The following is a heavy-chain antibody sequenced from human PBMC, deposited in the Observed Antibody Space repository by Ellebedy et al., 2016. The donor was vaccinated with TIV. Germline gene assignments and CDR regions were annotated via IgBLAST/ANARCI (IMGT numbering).Heavy chain of an antibody. J-gene: IGHJ3*02. CDR2: ISYDGSNK. CDR1: GFTFSSYA. CDR3: TRRGSGSRDDAFDI. D-gene: IGHD1-26*01. Sequence: GGSLRLXXAASGFTFSSYAMHWVRQAPGKGLEWVAVISYDGSNKYYADSVKGRFTISRDNSKNTAYLQMNSLKTEDTAVYYCTRRGSGSRDDAFDIWGQGTMVTVSS. V-gene: IGHV3-30-3*01.